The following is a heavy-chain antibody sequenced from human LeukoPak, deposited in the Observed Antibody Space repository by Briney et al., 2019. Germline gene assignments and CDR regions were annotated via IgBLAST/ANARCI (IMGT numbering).Heavy chain of an antibody. CDR1: GFTFGDYA. V-gene: IGHV3-49*04. Sequence: SGGSLRLSCTASGFTFGDYAMTWVRQAPGKGLEWVGFIRSKIYGGTPEYAASVKGRFTISRDDSKGIAYLQMHSLKTEDTAVYYCTRDQTPYYWGQGTLVTVSS. J-gene: IGHJ4*02. CDR2: IRSKIYGGTP. CDR3: TRDQTPYY.